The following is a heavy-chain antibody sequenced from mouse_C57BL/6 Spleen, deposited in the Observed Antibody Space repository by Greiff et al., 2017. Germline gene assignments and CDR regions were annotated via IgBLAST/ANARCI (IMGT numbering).Heavy chain of an antibody. J-gene: IGHJ3*01. D-gene: IGHD4-1*01. CDR1: GFTFSNYW. Sequence: EVKVEESGGGLVQPGGSMKLSCVASGFTFSNYWMNWVRQSPEKGLEWVAQIRLKSDNYATHYAESVKGRFTISRDDSKSSVYLQMNNLRAEDTGIYYCTGGTGTVSWFAYWGQGTLVTVSA. CDR2: IRLKSDNYAT. CDR3: TGGTGTVSWFAY. V-gene: IGHV6-3*01.